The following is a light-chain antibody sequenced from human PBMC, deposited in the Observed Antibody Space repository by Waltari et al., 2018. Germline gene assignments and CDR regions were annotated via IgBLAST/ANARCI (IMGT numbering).Light chain of an antibody. J-gene: IGKJ1*01. CDR1: QSISTW. Sequence: DIQMTQSHSTLSASVGDRVTITCRASQSISTWLAWYQQKPGKAPNLLIYKASTLESGVPARFSGSGSGTEFTLTISSLQPDDFATYYCQQYKTYWTFGQGTKVEIK. V-gene: IGKV1-5*03. CDR2: KAS. CDR3: QQYKTYWT.